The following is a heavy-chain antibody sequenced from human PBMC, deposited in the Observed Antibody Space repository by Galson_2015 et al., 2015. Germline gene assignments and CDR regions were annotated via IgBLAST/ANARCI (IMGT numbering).Heavy chain of an antibody. D-gene: IGHD3-10*01. V-gene: IGHV1-46*04. CDR1: GYTFTNYF. CDR3: ARELGATYYLAY. Sequence: SVKVSCKASGYTFTNYFIQWVRQAPGQGLEWVGAINPSGAATFYAQKLQGRVTMTRDTPTSTVYVELSSLGSEDTAVYYCARELGATYYLAYCGLGTLVTGSS. CDR2: INPSGAAT. J-gene: IGHJ4*01.